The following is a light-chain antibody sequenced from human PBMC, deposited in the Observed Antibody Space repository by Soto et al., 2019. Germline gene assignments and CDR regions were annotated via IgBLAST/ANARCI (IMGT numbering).Light chain of an antibody. V-gene: IGLV2-8*01. Sequence: QSVLTQPPSASGSPGQSVTISCTGTSSDVGGYNYVSWYQQHPGKAPKHMIYEVNKRPSGVPDRFSGSKSGNTASLTVSGLQAEDEADYYCSSYAGSNNLVFGGGTKVTIL. CDR2: EVN. CDR1: SSDVGGYNY. CDR3: SSYAGSNNLV. J-gene: IGLJ2*01.